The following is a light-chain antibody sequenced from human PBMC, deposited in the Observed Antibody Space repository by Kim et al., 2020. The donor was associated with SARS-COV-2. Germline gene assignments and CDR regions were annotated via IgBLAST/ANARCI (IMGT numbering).Light chain of an antibody. V-gene: IGKV1-33*01. Sequence: DIQMTQSPSSLSASVGDRVTITCQASQDISNFLNWYQQKPGKAPRLLLHDVFDLETGVPSRFSGSKSGTDFTLTISSLQPEDFATYFCQQLDSLPHTFGQGTKLEIK. CDR1: QDISNF. J-gene: IGKJ2*01. CDR3: QQLDSLPHT. CDR2: DVF.